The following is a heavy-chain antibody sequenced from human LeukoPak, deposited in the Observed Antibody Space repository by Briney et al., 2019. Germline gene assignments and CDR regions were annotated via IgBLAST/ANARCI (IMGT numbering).Heavy chain of an antibody. CDR2: IYTSGGT. J-gene: IGHJ3*01. V-gene: IGHV4-61*02. CDR3: ARELRYDNSDSGAF. Sequence: PSETLSLTCTVSGGSISSGSYYWSWIRQPAGKGLEWIGRIYTSGGTNYNPSLKSRVTISVDTSKNQFSLKLSSVTAADTAVYYCARELRYDNSDSGAFWGQGAVVTVSS. D-gene: IGHD3-22*01. CDR1: GGSISSGSYY.